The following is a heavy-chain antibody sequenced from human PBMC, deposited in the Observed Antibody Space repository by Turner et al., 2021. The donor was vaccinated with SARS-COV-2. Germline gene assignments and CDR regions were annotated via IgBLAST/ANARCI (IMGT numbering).Heavy chain of an antibody. CDR3: ARLRPTQNFDY. Sequence: QLQLQESGPGLVKPSETLSLTCTVSGGSISSSSYYWGWIRQPPVKGLEWIGSIYYSGSTYYNQSLKSRVTISVDTSKNQFSLKLSSVTAADTAVYYCARLRPTQNFDYWGQGTLVTVSS. CDR1: GGSISSSSYY. CDR2: IYYSGST. V-gene: IGHV4-39*01. J-gene: IGHJ4*02. D-gene: IGHD1-1*01.